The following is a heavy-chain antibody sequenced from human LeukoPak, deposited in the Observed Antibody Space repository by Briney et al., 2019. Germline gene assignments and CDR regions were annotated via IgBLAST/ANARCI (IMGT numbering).Heavy chain of an antibody. J-gene: IGHJ4*02. Sequence: ASVKVSCKPSVYTFINSAIGWVGQAPGQGLEWIGWINPYNGYTKYAESLQGRVTMTTDTSTSTAYVELRSLKSDDTAMYYCARVGASYDGLIDYWGQGTRVTVSS. V-gene: IGHV1-18*01. D-gene: IGHD1-26*01. CDR3: ARVGASYDGLIDY. CDR2: INPYNGYT. CDR1: VYTFINSA.